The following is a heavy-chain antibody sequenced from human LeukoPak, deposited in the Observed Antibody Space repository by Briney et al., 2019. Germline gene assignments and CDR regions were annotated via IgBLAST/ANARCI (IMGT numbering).Heavy chain of an antibody. CDR3: ARLSCSSSTCYFPNAFDI. D-gene: IGHD2-2*01. CDR2: IYYSGST. J-gene: IGHJ3*02. CDR1: GGSISSGNYY. V-gene: IGHV4-39*01. Sequence: PSETLSLTCTVSGGSISSGNYYWGWVRQPPGKGLEWIGNIYYSGSTYYNPSLKSRVAISADTSKNQFSLNLTSVTAADTAVYYCARLSCSSSTCYFPNAFDIWGQGTMVTVSS.